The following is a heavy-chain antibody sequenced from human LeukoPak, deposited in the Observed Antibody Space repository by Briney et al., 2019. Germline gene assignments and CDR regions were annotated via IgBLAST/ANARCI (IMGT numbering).Heavy chain of an antibody. CDR2: ISSSSSYI. CDR3: ASCSLYYDFWSGYYLDENY. V-gene: IGHV3-21*01. D-gene: IGHD3-3*01. Sequence: KPGGSLRLSCAASGFTFSSYSMNWVRQAPGKGLEWVSSISSSSSYIYYADSVKDRFTISRDNAKNSLYLQMNSLRAEDTAVYYCASCSLYYDFWSGYYLDENYWGQGTLVTVSS. CDR1: GFTFSSYS. J-gene: IGHJ4*02.